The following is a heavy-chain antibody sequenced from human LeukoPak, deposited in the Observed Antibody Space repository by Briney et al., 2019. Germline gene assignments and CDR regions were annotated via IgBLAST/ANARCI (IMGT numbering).Heavy chain of an antibody. J-gene: IGHJ5*02. CDR2: IYTSGST. Sequence: PSETLSLTCTVSGGSISSYYWSWIRQSPGKGLEWIGYIYTSGSTNYNPSLKSRVTISVDTSKNQFSLKLSSVTAADTAVYYCASGGYYYDSSGYLPRPRWFDPWGQGTLVTVSS. D-gene: IGHD3-22*01. CDR3: ASGGYYYDSSGYLPRPRWFDP. CDR1: GGSISSYY. V-gene: IGHV4-4*09.